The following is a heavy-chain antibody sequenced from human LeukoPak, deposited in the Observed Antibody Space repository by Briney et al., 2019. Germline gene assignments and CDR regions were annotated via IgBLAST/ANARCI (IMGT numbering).Heavy chain of an antibody. Sequence: EASVKVSCKASGYTFTGYYMHWVRQAPGQGLEWMGWINPNSGGTNYAQKFQGWVTMTRDTSISTAYMELSRLRSDDTAVYYCARSVYDYVWGSYRFDYWGQGTLVTVSS. J-gene: IGHJ4*02. CDR1: GYTFTGYY. V-gene: IGHV1-2*04. D-gene: IGHD3-16*02. CDR3: ARSVYDYVWGSYRFDY. CDR2: INPNSGGT.